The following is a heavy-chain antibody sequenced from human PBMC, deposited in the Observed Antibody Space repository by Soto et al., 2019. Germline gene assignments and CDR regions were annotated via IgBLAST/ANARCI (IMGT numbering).Heavy chain of an antibody. J-gene: IGHJ4*02. CDR3: AKVVGYSSLLDY. CDR1: GVSISSAFDD. V-gene: IGHV4-31*03. Sequence: TLSLTCTVSGVSISSAFDDGSCIRQHPGKGLEWIGYISHSGRTYYTPSLQSRVTISLDTSKNQFSLRLSSVTAADTAVYYCAKVVGYSSLLDYWGPGTLVTVSS. CDR2: ISHSGRT. D-gene: IGHD6-13*01.